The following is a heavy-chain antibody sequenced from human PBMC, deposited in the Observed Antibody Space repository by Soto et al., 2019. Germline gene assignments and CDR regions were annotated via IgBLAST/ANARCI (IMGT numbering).Heavy chain of an antibody. J-gene: IGHJ4*02. CDR1: GGTFSSYA. D-gene: IGHD3-22*01. Sequence: SVKVSCKASGGTFSSYAISWVRQAPGPGLEWMGGIIPIFGTANYAQKFQGRVTITADESTSTAYMELSSLRSEDTAVYYCARGQSGSVVTGDYFDYWGQGTLVTVSS. V-gene: IGHV1-69*13. CDR3: ARGQSGSVVTGDYFDY. CDR2: IIPIFGTA.